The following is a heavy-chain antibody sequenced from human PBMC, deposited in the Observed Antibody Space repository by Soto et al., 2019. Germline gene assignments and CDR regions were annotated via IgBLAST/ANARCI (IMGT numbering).Heavy chain of an antibody. CDR3: ATKRTGITTIGPGY. CDR2: IKSKTDGGTT. Sequence: GGSLRLSCAASGFTFSNAWIICFRHSPFKGLEWVVRIKSKTDGGTTDYAAAVEGRFTISREDSKNTVYLQMDSLKTEDTAVYYCATKRTGITTIGPGYWGQGTLVTVSS. J-gene: IGHJ4*02. V-gene: IGHV3-15*01. CDR1: GFTFSNAW. D-gene: IGHD1-20*01.